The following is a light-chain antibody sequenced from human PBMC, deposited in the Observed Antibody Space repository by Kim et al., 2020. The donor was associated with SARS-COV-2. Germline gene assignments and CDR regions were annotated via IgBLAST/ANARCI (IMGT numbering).Light chain of an antibody. V-gene: IGKV3-11*01. CDR3: QQRGNWPPWT. Sequence: SPGENATLTCRASETVNGFLAWYQHKPGQAPRLLIYGASNRATGIPARFSGSGSGTDFTLTISSLEPEDFAVYYCQQRGNWPPWTFGQGTKVDIK. CDR2: GAS. J-gene: IGKJ1*01. CDR1: ETVNGF.